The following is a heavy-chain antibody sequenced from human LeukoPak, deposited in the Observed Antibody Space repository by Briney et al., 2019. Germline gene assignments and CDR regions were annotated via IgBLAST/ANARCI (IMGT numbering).Heavy chain of an antibody. D-gene: IGHD3-22*01. J-gene: IGHJ5*02. CDR1: GYTFTSYG. Sequence: ASVKVSCKASGYTFTSYGISWVRQAPGQGLEWMGWISAYNGNTNYAQKLQGRVTMTTDTSTSTAYMELSSLRSEDTAVYYCARVRYYDSSGPTVSLFDPWGQGTLVTVSS. V-gene: IGHV1-18*01. CDR3: ARVRYYDSSGPTVSLFDP. CDR2: ISAYNGNT.